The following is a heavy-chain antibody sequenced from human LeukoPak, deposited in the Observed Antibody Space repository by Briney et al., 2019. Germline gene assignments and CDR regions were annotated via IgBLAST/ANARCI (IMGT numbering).Heavy chain of an antibody. J-gene: IGHJ6*03. V-gene: IGHV4-34*01. Sequence: SETLSLTCAVYGGSFSGYYWSWIRQPPGKGLEWIGEINHSGSTNYNPSLKSRVTISVDTSKNQFSLKLSSVTAADTAVYYCARLYGSGSYYRHYYYYMDVWGKGTTVTISS. CDR3: ARLYGSGSYYRHYYYYMDV. CDR1: GGSFSGYY. D-gene: IGHD3-10*01. CDR2: INHSGST.